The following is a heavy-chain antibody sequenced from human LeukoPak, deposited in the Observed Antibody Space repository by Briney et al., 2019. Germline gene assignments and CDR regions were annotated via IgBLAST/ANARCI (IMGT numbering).Heavy chain of an antibody. CDR2: IYHSGTS. J-gene: IGHJ4*02. CDR3: ARHRLGSGWSPLDY. D-gene: IGHD6-19*01. CDR1: GYSISSGYY. V-gene: IGHV4-38-2*02. Sequence: SETLSLTCTVSGYSISSGYYWGWIRQPPGRGLEWIGSIYHSGTSYYNPSLKSRVTISVDTSKNQFSLNLSSVTAADTAVYYCARHRLGSGWSPLDYWGQGTLVTVSS.